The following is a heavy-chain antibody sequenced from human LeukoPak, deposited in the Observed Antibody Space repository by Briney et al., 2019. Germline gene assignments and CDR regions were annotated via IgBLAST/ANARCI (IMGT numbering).Heavy chain of an antibody. CDR2: IKQDGSEK. CDR3: ARENGSSGWYTGAFDI. Sequence: AGGSLRLSCAASGFTFSSYWMSWVRQAPGKGLEWVANIKQDGSEKYYVDSVKGRFTISRDNAKNSLYLQMNSLRAEDTAVYYCARENGSSGWYTGAFDIWGQGTMVTVSS. J-gene: IGHJ3*02. V-gene: IGHV3-7*01. D-gene: IGHD6-13*01. CDR1: GFTFSSYW.